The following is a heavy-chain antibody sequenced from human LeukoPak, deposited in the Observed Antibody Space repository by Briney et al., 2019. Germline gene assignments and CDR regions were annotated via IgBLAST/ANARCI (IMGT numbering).Heavy chain of an antibody. CDR1: GGSISSYY. D-gene: IGHD4-23*01. CDR2: IYYSGST. V-gene: IGHV4-59*01. J-gene: IGHJ4*02. CDR3: AKGLAVVSLIDY. Sequence: PSETLSLTCTVSGGSISSYYWSWIRQPPGKGLEWIGYIYYSGSTNYNPSLKSRVTISVDTSKNHFSLKLSSVTAADTAVYYCAKGLAVVSLIDYWGQGTQVTVSS.